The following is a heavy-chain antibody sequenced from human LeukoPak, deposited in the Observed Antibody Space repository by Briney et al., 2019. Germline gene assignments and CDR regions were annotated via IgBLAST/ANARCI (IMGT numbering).Heavy chain of an antibody. Sequence: PSETLSLTCTVSGGSISSYYWSWIRQPPGKGLEWIGYIYYSGSTNYNTSLKSRVTISVDPSKNQFSLKLSSVTAADTAVYYCAQIDIVATVHYYYCYYMDVWGKGTTVTVSS. V-gene: IGHV4-59*12. CDR3: AQIDIVATVHYYYCYYMDV. J-gene: IGHJ6*03. D-gene: IGHD5-12*01. CDR1: GGSISSYY. CDR2: IYYSGST.